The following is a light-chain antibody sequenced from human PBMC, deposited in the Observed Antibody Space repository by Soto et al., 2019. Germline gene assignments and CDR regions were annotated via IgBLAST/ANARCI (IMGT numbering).Light chain of an antibody. Sequence: EIVLTQSPATLSLSPGETATLSCRASQSVSRSLAWYQQKPGQAPRLLIFDASNRATGIPARFSGSGSGTDFTLTISSLEPEDFAVYYCHQRTNWHTFGGGTKVEIK. CDR2: DAS. J-gene: IGKJ4*01. CDR3: HQRTNWHT. CDR1: QSVSRS. V-gene: IGKV3D-11*02.